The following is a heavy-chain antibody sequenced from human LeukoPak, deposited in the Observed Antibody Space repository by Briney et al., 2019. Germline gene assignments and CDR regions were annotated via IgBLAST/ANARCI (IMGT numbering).Heavy chain of an antibody. CDR3: AKVHLSYYFDY. CDR1: GFTFSSYA. D-gene: IGHD6-6*01. CDR2: ISSSGGNT. J-gene: IGHJ4*02. Sequence: PGGSLRDSCAASGFTFSSYAMRWVRQAPGKGLEWVSAISSSGGNTYYADSVKGRFTISRDNSKNTLYLEMNSLRAEDTAVYYCAKVHLSYYFDYWGQGTLVTVSS. V-gene: IGHV3-23*01.